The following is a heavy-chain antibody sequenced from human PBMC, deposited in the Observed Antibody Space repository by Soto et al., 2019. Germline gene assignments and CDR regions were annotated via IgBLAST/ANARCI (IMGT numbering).Heavy chain of an antibody. Sequence: ASVKVSCKASGYTFTGYYMHWVRQAPGQGLEWMGWINPNSGGTNYAQKFQGWVTMTRDTSISTAYMELSRLRSDDTAVYYCARGEIYCSSTSCYGSRDAFDIWGQGTMVTVSS. V-gene: IGHV1-2*04. CDR1: GYTFTGYY. J-gene: IGHJ3*02. D-gene: IGHD2-2*01. CDR3: ARGEIYCSSTSCYGSRDAFDI. CDR2: INPNSGGT.